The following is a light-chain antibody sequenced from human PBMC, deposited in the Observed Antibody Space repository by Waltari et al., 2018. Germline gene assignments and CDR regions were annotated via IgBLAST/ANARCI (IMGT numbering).Light chain of an antibody. V-gene: IGKV1-39*01. Sequence: DIQMTQSPSSLSASVGDRVTITCRASQSISSYLNRYQQKPGKAPKRLIYVASSLQSGDPSRFSGSGSGTDFTLTISSLQPEDFATYYCQQGYSTPPTFGQGTKLEIK. CDR3: QQGYSTPPT. CDR2: VAS. CDR1: QSISSY. J-gene: IGKJ2*01.